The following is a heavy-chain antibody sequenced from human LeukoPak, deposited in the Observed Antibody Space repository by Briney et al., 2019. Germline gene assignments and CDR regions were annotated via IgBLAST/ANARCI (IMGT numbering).Heavy chain of an antibody. D-gene: IGHD2-2*01. CDR3: ATETHRRDTMPDY. CDR1: GYTLTEFS. V-gene: IGHV1-24*01. CDR2: FDPEDGET. Sequence: ASVKVSCKVSGYTLTEFSMHRGRQAPGKGLEWMGGFDPEDGETIYAQKFQGRVTMTEDTSTDTAYMELSSLRSEDTAVYYCATETHRRDTMPDYWGQGTLVTVSS. J-gene: IGHJ4*02.